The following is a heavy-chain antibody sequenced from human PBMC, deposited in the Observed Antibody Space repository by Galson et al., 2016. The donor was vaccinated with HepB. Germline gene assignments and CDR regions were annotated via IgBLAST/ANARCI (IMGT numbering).Heavy chain of an antibody. CDR3: ARDGECEPDYGMDV. CDR2: ISLYSSTI. D-gene: IGHD3-3*01. CDR1: GFNFNNYN. Sequence: SLRLSCAASGFNFNNYNMNWVRQAPGKGLEWISYISLYSSTINYADSVKGRFTISRDNAERSLFLQMRSLRAEDTAVYYCARDGECEPDYGMDVWGQGTTVTVSS. J-gene: IGHJ6*02. V-gene: IGHV3-48*01.